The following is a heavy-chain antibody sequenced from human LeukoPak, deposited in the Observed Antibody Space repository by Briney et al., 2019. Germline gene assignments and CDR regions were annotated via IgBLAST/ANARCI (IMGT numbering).Heavy chain of an antibody. V-gene: IGHV4-59*01. J-gene: IGHJ4*02. D-gene: IGHD3-16*01. CDR3: TRGAGWLIDY. CDR2: IHNSETS. CDR1: DDSISDYY. Sequence: PSETLSLTCTVSDDSISDYYRGWIRQPPGKGLEWIGYIHNSETSTYNLSLKSRVTISADTSKNQFSLKLNSMTTADTAVYYCTRGAGWLIDYWGQGILVTVSS.